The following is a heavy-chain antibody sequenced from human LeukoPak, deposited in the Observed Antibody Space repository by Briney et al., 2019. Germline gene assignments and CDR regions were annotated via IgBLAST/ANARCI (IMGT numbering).Heavy chain of an antibody. V-gene: IGHV4-30-4*01. Sequence: PSETLSLTCTVSGGSISSGDYYWSWIRQPPGKGLEWIGYIYYSGSTYYNPSLKSRVTISVDTSKNQFSLKLSSVTAADTAVYYCARGTTVTRYFDLWGRGTLVTVSS. D-gene: IGHD4-17*01. J-gene: IGHJ2*01. CDR1: GGSISSGDYY. CDR2: IYYSGST. CDR3: ARGTTVTRYFDL.